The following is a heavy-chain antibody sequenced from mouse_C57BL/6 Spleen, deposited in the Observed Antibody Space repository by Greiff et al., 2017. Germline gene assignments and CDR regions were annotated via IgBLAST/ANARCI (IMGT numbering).Heavy chain of an antibody. CDR3: ARSLYDYDGGWYFDV. D-gene: IGHD2-4*01. Sequence: VKLQESDAELVKPGASVKISCKVSGYTFTDHTIHWMKQRPEQGLEWIGYIYPRDGSTKYNEKFKGKATLTADKSSSTAYMQLNSLTSEDSAVYFCARSLYDYDGGWYFDVWGTGTTVTVSS. V-gene: IGHV1-78*01. J-gene: IGHJ1*03. CDR1: GYTFTDHT. CDR2: IYPRDGST.